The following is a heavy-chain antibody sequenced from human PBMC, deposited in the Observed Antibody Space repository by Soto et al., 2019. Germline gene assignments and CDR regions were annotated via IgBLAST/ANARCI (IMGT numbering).Heavy chain of an antibody. V-gene: IGHV2-5*02. CDR2: IYWDDDE. CDR1: GFSLTTAGVG. J-gene: IGHJ4*02. CDR3: AHSRNLITEDAQVGDFDY. D-gene: IGHD2-21*01. Sequence: QINLKESGPTLVKPTQTLTLTCSFSGFSLTTAGVGVGWVRQSPGEALEWLALIYWDDDERYSPSLKTRLTIXXXXXXXXXXXXXXXXXXXXXXTYYCAHSRNLITEDAQVGDFDYWGQGTLVTVSS.